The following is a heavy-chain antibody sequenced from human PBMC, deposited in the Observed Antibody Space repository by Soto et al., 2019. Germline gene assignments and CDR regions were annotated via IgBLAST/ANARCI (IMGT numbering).Heavy chain of an antibody. D-gene: IGHD3-16*01. Sequence: QVQLVQSGAEVKKSGSSVKVSCKASGGTFSNYAISWVRQAPGQGFEWMGGIIPIFGTANNVQKFQGRVRITADRSTSTAYMELSSMRSQDTDVYDGAVCSREPYTCNCYSYGKEVWGKVTTVTVSP. CDR1: GGTFSNYA. CDR2: IIPIFGTA. V-gene: IGHV1-69*06. CDR3: AVCSREPYTCNCYSYGKEV. J-gene: IGHJ6*04.